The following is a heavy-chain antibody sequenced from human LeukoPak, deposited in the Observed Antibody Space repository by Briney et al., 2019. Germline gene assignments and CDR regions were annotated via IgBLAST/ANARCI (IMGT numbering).Heavy chain of an antibody. CDR3: ARDGRGYGSGRTFDY. CDR1: GYSISSGYY. Sequence: SETLSLTCTVSGYSISSGYYWGWIRQPPGKGLEWIGSIYHSGSTYCNPSLKSRVTISVDTSKNQFSLKLSSVTAADTAVYYRARDGRGYGSGRTFDYWGQGTLVTVSS. J-gene: IGHJ4*02. D-gene: IGHD3-10*01. V-gene: IGHV4-38-2*02. CDR2: IYHSGST.